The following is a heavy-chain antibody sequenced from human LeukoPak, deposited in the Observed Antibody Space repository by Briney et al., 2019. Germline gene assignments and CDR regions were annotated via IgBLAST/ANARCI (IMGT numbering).Heavy chain of an antibody. D-gene: IGHD6-13*01. V-gene: IGHV3-73*01. Sequence: GGSLRLSCAASGFTFSGSAMHWVRQASGKGLEWVGRIRSKANNYATGYGAAVKGRFIISRDDSKNTAYLQMNSLKTEDTAVYYCTRHRYGYSSNQQLAYYYGMDVWGRGTTVTVSS. CDR2: IRSKANNYAT. CDR1: GFTFSGSA. CDR3: TRHRYGYSSNQQLAYYYGMDV. J-gene: IGHJ6*02.